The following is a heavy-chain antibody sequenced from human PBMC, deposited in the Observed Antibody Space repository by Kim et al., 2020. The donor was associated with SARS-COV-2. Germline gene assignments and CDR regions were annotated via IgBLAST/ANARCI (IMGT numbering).Heavy chain of an antibody. J-gene: IGHJ4*02. D-gene: IGHD3-10*01. V-gene: IGHV3-7*01. CDR1: GFTFSSYW. Sequence: GGSLRLSCAASGFTFSSYWMSWVRQAPGKGLEWVANIKQDGSEKYYVDSVKGRFTISRDNAKNSLYLQMNSLRAEDTAVYYCARGLVGRIWFYYFDYWGQGTLVTVSS. CDR3: ARGLVGRIWFYYFDY. CDR2: IKQDGSEK.